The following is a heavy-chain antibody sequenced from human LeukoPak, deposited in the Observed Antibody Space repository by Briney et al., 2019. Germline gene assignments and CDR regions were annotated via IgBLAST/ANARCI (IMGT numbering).Heavy chain of an antibody. Sequence: ASVKVSCKASGYTFTGYYMHWVRQAPGQGLEWMGWINPNSGGTNYAQKFQGRVTMTRDTSISTAYMELSRLRSDDTAVYYCASDPAPTTVTMLNYFDYWGQGTLVTVSS. CDR2: INPNSGGT. CDR1: GYTFTGYY. V-gene: IGHV1-2*02. J-gene: IGHJ4*02. D-gene: IGHD4-17*01. CDR3: ASDPAPTTVTMLNYFDY.